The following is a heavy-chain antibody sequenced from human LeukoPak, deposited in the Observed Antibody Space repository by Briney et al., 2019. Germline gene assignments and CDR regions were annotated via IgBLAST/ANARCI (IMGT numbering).Heavy chain of an antibody. D-gene: IGHD1-1*01. J-gene: IGHJ5*02. CDR2: VWNDGSAK. V-gene: IGHV3-33*01. CDR1: GFIFSSYG. Sequence: GRSLRLSCGASGFIFSSYGMHWVRQAPGRGLDWVAVVWNDGSAKHYADSVKGRFTISRDNSRNTLYLQMNSLRAEDTAVYYCARALKDDNWESGQDWFDLWGQGTLVTVSS. CDR3: ARALKDDNWESGQDWFDL.